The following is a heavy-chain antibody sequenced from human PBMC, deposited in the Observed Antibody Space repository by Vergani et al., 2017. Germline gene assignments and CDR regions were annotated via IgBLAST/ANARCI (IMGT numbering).Heavy chain of an antibody. V-gene: IGHV4-59*01. Sequence: QVQLQESGPGLVKPSETLSLTCTVSGGSISSYYWSWIRQPPGKGLEWIGYIYYSGSTNYNPSLKSRVTISVDTSKNQFSLKLSSVTAADTAVYYCARSPVIAAAADYYGMDVWGQGTTVTVSS. CDR1: GGSISSYY. J-gene: IGHJ6*02. CDR2: IYYSGST. CDR3: ARSPVIAAAADYYGMDV. D-gene: IGHD6-13*01.